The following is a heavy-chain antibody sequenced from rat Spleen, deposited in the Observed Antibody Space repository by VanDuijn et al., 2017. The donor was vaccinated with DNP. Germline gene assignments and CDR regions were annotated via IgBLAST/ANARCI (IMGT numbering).Heavy chain of an antibody. CDR3: ARSPETSYIYFPWAY. V-gene: IGHV2-30*01. D-gene: IGHD1-2*01. Sequence: QVQLKESGPGLVQPSQTLSLACTVSGFSLTSHHVHWVRQPSGKGLEWMGIMWTGGNTDYISALRSRLSISRDTSKSQVFLKMNSLQTEDTATYYCARSPETSYIYFPWAYWGQGTLVIVSS. CDR1: GFSLTSHH. J-gene: IGHJ3*01. CDR2: MWTGGNT.